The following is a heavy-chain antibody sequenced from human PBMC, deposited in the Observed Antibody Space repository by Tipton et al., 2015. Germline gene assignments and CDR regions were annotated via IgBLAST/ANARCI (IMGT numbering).Heavy chain of an antibody. J-gene: IGHJ4*02. V-gene: IGHV4-59*11. CDR2: ISYSGTT. CDR1: GGSISSHY. D-gene: IGHD3-16*01. Sequence: GSLRLSCTVSGGSISSHYWSWIRQSPGKGLEWIGYISYSGTTNYNPSLNSRVTISVDTSKNQFFLRMTPVTAADTAVYYCARIRGRYVLDHWGQGTLVTVSS. CDR3: ARIRGRYVLDH.